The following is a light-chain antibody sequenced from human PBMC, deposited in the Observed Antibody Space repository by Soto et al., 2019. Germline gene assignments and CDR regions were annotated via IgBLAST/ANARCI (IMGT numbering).Light chain of an antibody. CDR1: QGINSW. Sequence: DIQMTQSPSSVSAPVGDRVTITCRASQGINSWLAWYQHKPGKAPKALIYVASSLQTGFPSRFSGSGSGTDFTLTISSLQPEDSANYYCQQANNFPWTFGQGTKVEIK. V-gene: IGKV1-12*01. J-gene: IGKJ1*01. CDR2: VAS. CDR3: QQANNFPWT.